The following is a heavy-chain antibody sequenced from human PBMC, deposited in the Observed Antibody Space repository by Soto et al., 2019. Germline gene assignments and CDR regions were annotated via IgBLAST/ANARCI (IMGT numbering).Heavy chain of an antibody. CDR2: IIPISGTA. Sequence: QVQLVQSGAEVKKPGSSVKVSCKASGGTFSSYAISWVRQAPGQGLEGMGGIIPISGTANYAQKFQGRVTITADESTSTAYMELSSLRSEDTAVYYWARSQGSSTSLEIYYYYYYGMDVWGQGTTVTVSS. V-gene: IGHV1-69*01. J-gene: IGHJ6*02. CDR1: GGTFSSYA. CDR3: ARSQGSSTSLEIYYYYYYGMDV. D-gene: IGHD2-2*01.